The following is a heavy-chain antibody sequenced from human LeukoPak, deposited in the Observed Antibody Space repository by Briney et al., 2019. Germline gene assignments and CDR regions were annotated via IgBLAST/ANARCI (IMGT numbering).Heavy chain of an antibody. Sequence: ASVKVSCKASGYTFTGYYMHWVRQAPGQGLEWMGWINPNSGGTNYAQKFQGRVTMTRDTSISTAYMELSRLRSDDTAVDYCARGGGFGELFDFDYWGQGTLVTVSS. V-gene: IGHV1-2*02. CDR3: ARGGGFGELFDFDY. J-gene: IGHJ4*02. CDR2: INPNSGGT. D-gene: IGHD3-10*01. CDR1: GYTFTGYY.